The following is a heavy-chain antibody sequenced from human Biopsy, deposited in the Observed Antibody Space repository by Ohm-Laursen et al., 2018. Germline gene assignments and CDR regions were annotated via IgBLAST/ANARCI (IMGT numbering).Heavy chain of an antibody. V-gene: IGHV4-59*08. CDR1: GGSISSFC. Sequence: SETLSLTCAVSGGSISSFCWTWIRQPPGKGPEWIGDISDSGSTNYKPSLKSRVIISVDTSKSQFSLNLSSVTAADTAVYYCARRGSGGRSFDHWGQGTLVTVSS. CDR3: ARRGSGGRSFDH. J-gene: IGHJ4*02. CDR2: ISDSGST. D-gene: IGHD2-15*01.